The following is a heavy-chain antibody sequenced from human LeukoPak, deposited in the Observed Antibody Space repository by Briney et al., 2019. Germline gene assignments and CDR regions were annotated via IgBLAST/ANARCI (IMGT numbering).Heavy chain of an antibody. CDR3: ARDARQYQLLTPGWFDP. CDR2: ISYDGSNE. J-gene: IGHJ5*02. D-gene: IGHD2-2*01. CDR1: GFTFSSYV. Sequence: GGSLRLSCAASGFTFSSYVMHWVRQAPGKGLEWVAIISYDGSNEYYADSVKGRFTISRDNAKNSLYLQMNSLRAEDTAVYYCARDARQYQLLTPGWFDPWGQGTLVTVSA. V-gene: IGHV3-30*04.